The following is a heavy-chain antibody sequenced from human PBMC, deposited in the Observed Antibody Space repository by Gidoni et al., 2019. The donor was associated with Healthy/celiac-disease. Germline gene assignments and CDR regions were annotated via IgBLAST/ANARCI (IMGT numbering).Heavy chain of an antibody. V-gene: IGHV2-26*01. Sequence: QVTLRESGPVLVKPTETLTLTCTVSGFPLSNARMGVSWIRQPPGKALEWLAHIFSNDENTYNNSLKSSLTISKDTTKSHVVLTKTNMDPVATATYYSARIYGSGDDYWGQGTLVTVSS. CDR2: IFSNDEN. D-gene: IGHD3-10*01. CDR3: ARIYGSGDDY. J-gene: IGHJ4*02. CDR1: GFPLSNARMG.